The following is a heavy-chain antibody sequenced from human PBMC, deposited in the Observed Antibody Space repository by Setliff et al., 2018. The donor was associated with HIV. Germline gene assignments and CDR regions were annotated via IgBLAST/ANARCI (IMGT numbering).Heavy chain of an antibody. V-gene: IGHV3-7*01. CDR3: ARGGAIGVSVGAT. CDR2: INQDGSEQ. J-gene: IGHJ5*02. D-gene: IGHD2-15*01. Sequence: GGSLRLSCVASGFSVSDYWMIWVRQAPGEGLEWLANINQDGSEQNSADSLKGRFSVSKDNAKNSLSLQMNSLRAEDTAVYYCARGGAIGVSVGATWGQGTLVTVSS. CDR1: GFSVSDYW.